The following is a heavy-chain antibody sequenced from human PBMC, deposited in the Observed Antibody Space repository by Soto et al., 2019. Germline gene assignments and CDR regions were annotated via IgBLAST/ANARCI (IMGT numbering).Heavy chain of an antibody. Sequence: PGGSLRLSCAASGFTFSSYSMNWVRQAPGKGLEWVSSISSSSYIYYADSVKGRFTISRDNAKNSLYLQMNSLRAEDTAVYYCARDEQLVLYYYYYYMDVWGKGTTVTVSS. J-gene: IGHJ6*03. D-gene: IGHD6-6*01. V-gene: IGHV3-21*01. CDR1: GFTFSSYS. CDR2: ISSSSYI. CDR3: ARDEQLVLYYYYYYMDV.